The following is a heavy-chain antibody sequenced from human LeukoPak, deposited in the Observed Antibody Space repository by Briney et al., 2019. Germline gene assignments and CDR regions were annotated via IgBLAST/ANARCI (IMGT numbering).Heavy chain of an antibody. CDR2: ISSDSATI. D-gene: IGHD6-19*01. CDR3: ARVPYSTGTYDY. J-gene: IGHJ4*02. V-gene: IGHV3-48*02. CDR1: GFDFSSYS. Sequence: GGSLRLSCATSGFDFSSYSMNWVRQAPGKGLEWISYISSDSATIYYADSVKGRFTISRDNANNSLYLQMKSLRDGDTAVYYCARVPYSTGTYDYWGQGTLVTVSS.